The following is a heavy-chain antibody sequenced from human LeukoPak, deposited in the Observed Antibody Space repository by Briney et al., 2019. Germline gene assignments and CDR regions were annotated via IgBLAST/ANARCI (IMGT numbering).Heavy chain of an antibody. J-gene: IGHJ4*02. D-gene: IGHD2-2*01. V-gene: IGHV5-51*01. CDR2: IYPGDSDT. CDR1: GYSFTSYW. Sequence: AGESLKISCKGSGYSFTSYWIGWVRQMPGKGLEWMGIIYPGDSDTRYSPSFQGQVTISADKSISTAYLQWSSLKASDTAMYYCARHCSSTSCPPEAQGLFDYWGQGTLVTVSS. CDR3: ARHCSSTSCPPEAQGLFDY.